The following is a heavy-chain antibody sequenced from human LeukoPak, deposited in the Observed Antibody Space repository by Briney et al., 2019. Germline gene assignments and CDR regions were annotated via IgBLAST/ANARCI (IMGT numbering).Heavy chain of an antibody. CDR3: ARSGCPGGSCYLRYSWLDL. V-gene: IGHV3-21*01. CDR1: GFTFSNSD. CDR2: ITTTSSYI. Sequence: GGSLSLSCATSGFTFSNSDMNWVRQAPGKGLEWVSSITTTSSYIYYADSVRGRFTVSRDNAKNSLYLHMDSLRAEDTAVYYCARSGCPGGSCYLRYSWLDLWGRGTLVTVSS. D-gene: IGHD2-15*01. J-gene: IGHJ5*02.